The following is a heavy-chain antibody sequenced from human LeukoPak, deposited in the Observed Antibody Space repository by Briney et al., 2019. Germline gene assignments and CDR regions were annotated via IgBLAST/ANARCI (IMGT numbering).Heavy chain of an antibody. D-gene: IGHD3-10*02. CDR3: AREGSVRDFDY. V-gene: IGHV4-39*06. Sequence: PSETLSLTCTVSGGSISSSSYYWGWIRQPPGKGLEWIGSIYYSGSTYYNPSLKSRVTISVDTSKNQFPLKLSSVTAADTAVYYCAREGSVRDFDYWGQGTLVTVSS. CDR1: GGSISSSSYY. J-gene: IGHJ4*02. CDR2: IYYSGST.